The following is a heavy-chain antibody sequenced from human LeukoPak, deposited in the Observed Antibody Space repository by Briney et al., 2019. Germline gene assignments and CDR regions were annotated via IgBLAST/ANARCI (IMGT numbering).Heavy chain of an antibody. D-gene: IGHD6-13*01. V-gene: IGHV4-34*01. CDR2: INHSGST. CDR1: GGSFSGYY. CDR3: ARVGSRRAAGTTLSWFDP. Sequence: SETLSLTCAVYGGSFSGYYWSWIRQPPGKGLEWIGEINHSGSTNYNPSLKSRVTISVDTSKNQFSLKLSSVTAADTAVYYCARVGSRRAAGTTLSWFDPWGQGTLVTVSS. J-gene: IGHJ5*02.